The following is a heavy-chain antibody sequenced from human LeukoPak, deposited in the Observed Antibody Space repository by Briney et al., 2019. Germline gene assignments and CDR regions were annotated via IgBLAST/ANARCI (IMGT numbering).Heavy chain of an antibody. CDR2: IYYTRST. Sequence: PSETLSLTCTVSGGSISSSSYYWGWIRQPPGKGLEWIGSIYYTRSTYYNPSLKSRVTISVDTSKNQFSLKLTSVTAADTAVYYCARGMDSSSWGQGTLVTVSS. J-gene: IGHJ4*02. CDR1: GGSISSSSYY. D-gene: IGHD6-13*01. V-gene: IGHV4-39*01. CDR3: ARGMDSSS.